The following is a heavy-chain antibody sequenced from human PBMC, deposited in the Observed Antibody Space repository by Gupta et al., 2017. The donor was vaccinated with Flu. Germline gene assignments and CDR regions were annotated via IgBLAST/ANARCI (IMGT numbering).Heavy chain of an antibody. J-gene: IGHJ4*02. CDR2: IYGGDNT. V-gene: IGHV3-66*02. CDR1: GLTVTSTY. D-gene: IGHD3-10*01. CDR3: ARATSVYYGSGSYFEY. Sequence: EVQLVESGGGLVQPGGSLRLSCTASGLTVTSTYMNWVRQAPGKGLEWVSAIYGGDNTFYADSVKGRFTISRDKSKNTLYLQMNSLRPEDTAVYYCARATSVYYGSGSYFEYWGQGTLVTVSA.